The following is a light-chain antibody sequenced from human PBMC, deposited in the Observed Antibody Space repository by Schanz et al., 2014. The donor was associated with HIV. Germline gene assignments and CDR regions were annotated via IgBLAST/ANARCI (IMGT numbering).Light chain of an antibody. CDR3: SSWAGNYVKI. Sequence: QSVLTQPPSVSATPGQKVTISCSGSTTNIAYNYVSWYQQVPGAAPKLLIFNNDQRPSGIPDRFSGSKSGTSASLAITGLQAEDEADYYCSSWAGNYVKIFGSGTKLTVL. J-gene: IGLJ1*01. V-gene: IGLV1-51*02. CDR1: TTNIAYNY. CDR2: NND.